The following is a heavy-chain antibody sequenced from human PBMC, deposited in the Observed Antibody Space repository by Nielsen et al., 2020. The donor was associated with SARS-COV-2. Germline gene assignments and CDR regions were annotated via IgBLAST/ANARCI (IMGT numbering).Heavy chain of an antibody. J-gene: IGHJ6*03. CDR3: AKLEGAMYYYYYYIDV. CDR2: ISGSGGST. D-gene: IGHD1-1*01. V-gene: IGHV3-23*01. Sequence: GESLKISCAASGFTFSSYAMSWVRQAPGKGLEWVSAISGSGGSTYYADSVKGRFTISRDNFKNTLYLQMNSLRAEDTAVYYCAKLEGAMYYYYYYIDVWGKGTTVTVSS. CDR1: GFTFSSYA.